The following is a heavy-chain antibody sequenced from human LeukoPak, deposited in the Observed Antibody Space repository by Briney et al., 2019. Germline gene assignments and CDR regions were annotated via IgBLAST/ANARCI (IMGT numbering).Heavy chain of an antibody. CDR3: ARENGFGDSFDF. J-gene: IGHJ3*01. D-gene: IGHD2-8*01. V-gene: IGHV3-21*01. Sequence: GGSLKLACDASGFSFSVYTMNWVRQAPGKGLEWVASISGRSSNTDYRDSVGGRFTVSRDNAKGTLYLQMSGLRVEDTAVYYCARENGFGDSFDFWGHGTMVIVSA. CDR1: GFSFSVYT. CDR2: ISGRSSNT.